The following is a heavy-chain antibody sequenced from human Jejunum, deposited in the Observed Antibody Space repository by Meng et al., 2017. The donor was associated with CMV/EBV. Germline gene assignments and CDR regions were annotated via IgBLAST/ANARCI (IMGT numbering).Heavy chain of an antibody. CDR2: IYYSGST. V-gene: IGHV4-39*07. Sequence: SGCSFSHANSSWAWLRQPPGKTLEWIGSIYYSGSTNYDPSLKSRVAISADTSKNQFSLKLNSVTAADTAVYYCACRDYYYYSMNVWGQGTTVTVSS. D-gene: IGHD2-21*01. CDR3: ACRDYYYYSMNV. CDR1: GCSFSHANSS. J-gene: IGHJ6*02.